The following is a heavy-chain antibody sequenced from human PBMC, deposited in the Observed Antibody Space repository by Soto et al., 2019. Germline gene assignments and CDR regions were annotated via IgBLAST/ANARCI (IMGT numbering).Heavy chain of an antibody. CDR1: GFPFSDSY. J-gene: IGHJ6*02. V-gene: IGHV3-11*01. Sequence: GGSLRLSCAASGFPFSDSYMSWIRQAPGKGLEWISYITISGNTVYYADSLKGRFTISRDNAKNSLYLQMNRLRAEETAVYYCARVSWREKYGMDVWGQGTTVTVSS. CDR3: ARVSWREKYGMDV. CDR2: ITISGNTV.